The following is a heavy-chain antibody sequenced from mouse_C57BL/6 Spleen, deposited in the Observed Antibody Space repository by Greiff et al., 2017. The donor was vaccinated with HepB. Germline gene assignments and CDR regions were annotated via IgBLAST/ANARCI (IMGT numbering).Heavy chain of an antibody. CDR1: GYAFSSYW. D-gene: IGHD2-3*01. CDR3: ARMPIYDGYYEFAY. Sequence: QVQLQQSGAELVKPGASVKISCKASGYAFSSYWMNWVKQRPGKGLEWIGQIYPGDGDTNYNGKFKGKATLTADKSSSTAYMQLSSLTSEDSAVYVCARMPIYDGYYEFAYWGQGTLVTVSA. J-gene: IGHJ3*01. V-gene: IGHV1-80*01. CDR2: IYPGDGDT.